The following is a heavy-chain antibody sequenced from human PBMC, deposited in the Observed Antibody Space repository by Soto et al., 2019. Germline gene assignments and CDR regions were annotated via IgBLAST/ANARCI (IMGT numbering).Heavy chain of an antibody. CDR2: ISGSGGST. J-gene: IGHJ6*02. Sequence: GGSLRLSCAASGFTFSSYAMSWVRQAPGKGLEWVSAISGSGGSTYYADTVKGRFTISRDNSKNTLYLQMNSLRAEDTAVYYCAKDSSRMVYALGTYGMDVWGQGTTVTVSS. V-gene: IGHV3-23*01. D-gene: IGHD2-8*01. CDR1: GFTFSSYA. CDR3: AKDSSRMVYALGTYGMDV.